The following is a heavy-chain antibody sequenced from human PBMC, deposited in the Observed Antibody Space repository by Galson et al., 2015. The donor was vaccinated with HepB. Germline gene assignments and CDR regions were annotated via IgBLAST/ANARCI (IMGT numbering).Heavy chain of an antibody. Sequence: SLRLSCAASGFTFCDYAMSWVRQAPGKGLEWVGFIRSKAYGGTTEYAASVKGRFTISRDDSKSIAYLQMNSLKTEDTAVYYCTRGGIAAALIDYWGQGTLVTVSS. D-gene: IGHD6-13*01. CDR2: IRSKAYGGTT. J-gene: IGHJ4*02. CDR3: TRGGIAAALIDY. CDR1: GFTFCDYA. V-gene: IGHV3-49*04.